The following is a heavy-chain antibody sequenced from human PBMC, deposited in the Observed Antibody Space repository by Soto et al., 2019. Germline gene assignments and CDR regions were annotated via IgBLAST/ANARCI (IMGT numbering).Heavy chain of an antibody. CDR3: ATPQAAAPDHYYYYYGMDV. V-gene: IGHV1-69*13. D-gene: IGHD2-15*01. J-gene: IGHJ6*02. CDR1: GGTFSSYA. CDR2: IIPIFGTA. Sequence: GASVKVSCKASGGTFSSYAISWLLQAPGQWLEWMGGIIPIFGTANYAQKFQGRVTITADESTSTAYMELRSMRSEDTAVYYCATPQAAAPDHYYYYYGMDVWGQGTTVNVSS.